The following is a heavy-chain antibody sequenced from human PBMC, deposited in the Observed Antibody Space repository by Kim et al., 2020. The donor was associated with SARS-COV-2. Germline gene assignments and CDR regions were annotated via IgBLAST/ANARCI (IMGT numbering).Heavy chain of an antibody. CDR3: ARDRGGSGTTSFDP. V-gene: IGHV1-3*01. Sequence: SQNFQGRVTISRDTSASTAYMELSSLRSEDTAVYYCARDRGGSGTTSFDPWGQGTLVTVSS. D-gene: IGHD3-10*01. J-gene: IGHJ5*02.